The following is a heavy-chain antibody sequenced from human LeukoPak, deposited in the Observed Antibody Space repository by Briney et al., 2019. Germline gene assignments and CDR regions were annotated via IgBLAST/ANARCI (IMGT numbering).Heavy chain of an antibody. Sequence: GGSLRLSCAASEFTFSTYYMHWVRQAPGKGLVWVSRINNDGSSITYADSVKGRFTISRDNAKNTLFLQMNGLRADDTAVYYCAKDWPSEWQQLPDYDAVDVWGQGTMVTVSS. D-gene: IGHD6-13*01. CDR2: INNDGSSI. CDR1: EFTFSTYY. J-gene: IGHJ3*01. CDR3: AKDWPSEWQQLPDYDAVDV. V-gene: IGHV3-74*03.